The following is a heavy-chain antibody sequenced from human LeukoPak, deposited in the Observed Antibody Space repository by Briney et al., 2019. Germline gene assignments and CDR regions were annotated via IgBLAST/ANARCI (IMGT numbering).Heavy chain of an antibody. D-gene: IGHD2-15*01. CDR3: ARAYCSGGSCYSTPFDY. CDR2: TYYRSKWYN. Sequence: SQSPSLTCAISGDSVSGNSVAWNWIRQSPSRGLEWLGRTYYRSKWYNDYAVTVKGRITINPDTSKNQFSLQLNSVTPEDTAVYYCARAYCSGGSCYSTPFDYWGQGTLVTVSS. J-gene: IGHJ4*02. CDR1: GDSVSGNSVA. V-gene: IGHV6-1*01.